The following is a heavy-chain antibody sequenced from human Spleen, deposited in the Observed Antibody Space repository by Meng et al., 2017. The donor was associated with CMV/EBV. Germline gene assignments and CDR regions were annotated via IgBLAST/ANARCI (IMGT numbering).Heavy chain of an antibody. CDR2: IYHSGNT. Sequence: SETLSLTCTVSGYSISGGYYWGWIRQPPGKGLEWIGNIYHSGNTYYKPSLKSRVTISLDTSKNQFSLKLSSVTAADTAVYYCAREGGSEAIFGGGSMDVWGQGTTVTVSS. J-gene: IGHJ6*02. D-gene: IGHD3-3*02. CDR3: AREGGSEAIFGGGSMDV. V-gene: IGHV4-38-2*02. CDR1: GYSISGGYY.